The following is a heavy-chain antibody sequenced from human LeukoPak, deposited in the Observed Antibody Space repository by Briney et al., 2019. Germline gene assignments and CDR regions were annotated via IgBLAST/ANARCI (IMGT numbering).Heavy chain of an antibody. J-gene: IGHJ6*03. D-gene: IGHD3-10*01. CDR1: GYTFTINY. CDR3: ARDYYGSGSSHPIGYYMDV. V-gene: IGHV1-46*01. CDR2: IKPRGGTT. Sequence: GASVRVSSMASGYTFTINYMHGVRPALGQGGWWMGLIKPRGGTTSYEQKCQGRVTMTRNRSTSTVYMELSSLRSEDTAVYYCARDYYGSGSSHPIGYYMDVWGKGTTVTVSS.